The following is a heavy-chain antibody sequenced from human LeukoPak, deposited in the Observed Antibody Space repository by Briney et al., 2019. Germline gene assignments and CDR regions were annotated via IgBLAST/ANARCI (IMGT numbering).Heavy chain of an antibody. CDR3: ARGYCSTTSCYYFDI. CDR2: IYYSGSI. J-gene: IGHJ3*02. Sequence: SETLSLTCTVSGGSISSSSYYWGWIRQHPGKGLEWIGSIYYSGSIYYNPSLKSRVPISVDTSKNQFSLKLRAVTATDTAVYYCARGYCSTTSCYYFDIWGQGTMVTVSS. CDR1: GGSISSSSYY. V-gene: IGHV4-39*07. D-gene: IGHD2-2*01.